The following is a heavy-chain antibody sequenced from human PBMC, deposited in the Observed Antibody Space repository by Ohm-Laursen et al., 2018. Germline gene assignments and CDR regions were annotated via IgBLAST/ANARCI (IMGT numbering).Heavy chain of an antibody. D-gene: IGHD3-22*01. Sequence: GASVKVSCKASGYTFTSYDINWVRQATGQGLEWMGWMNPNSGNTGYAQKFQGRVTMTRNTSISTAYMELSSLRSEDTAVYYCARVPYYYDSSGYYYYYFDYWGQGTLVTVSS. CDR1: GYTFTSYD. CDR2: MNPNSGNT. CDR3: ARVPYYYDSSGYYYYYFDY. V-gene: IGHV1-8*01. J-gene: IGHJ4*02.